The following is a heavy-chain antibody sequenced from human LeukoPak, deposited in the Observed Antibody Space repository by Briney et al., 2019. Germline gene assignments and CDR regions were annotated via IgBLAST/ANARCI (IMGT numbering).Heavy chain of an antibody. J-gene: IGHJ6*03. Sequence: SVKVSCKASGGTFSSYAISWVRQAPGQGLEWMGGIIPIFGTANYAQKFQGRVTITTDESTSTAYMELSSLRSEDTAVYYCAITGTADDYYYYMDVWGKGTTVTVSS. CDR2: IIPIFGTA. CDR3: AITGTADDYYYYMDV. CDR1: GGTFSSYA. V-gene: IGHV1-69*05. D-gene: IGHD2-21*02.